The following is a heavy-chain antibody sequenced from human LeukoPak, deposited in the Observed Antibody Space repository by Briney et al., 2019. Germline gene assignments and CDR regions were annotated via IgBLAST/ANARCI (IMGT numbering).Heavy chain of an antibody. CDR3: AKDSHIVVVVAATVDY. D-gene: IGHD2-15*01. V-gene: IGHV3-30*18. CDR2: ISYDGSNK. CDR1: GFTFSSYG. J-gene: IGHJ4*02. Sequence: GGSLRLSCAASGFTFSSYGMHWVRQAPGKGLEWVAVISYDGSNKYYADSVKGRFTISRDNSKNTPYLQMNSLRAEDTAVYYCAKDSHIVVVVAATVDYWGQGTLVTVSS.